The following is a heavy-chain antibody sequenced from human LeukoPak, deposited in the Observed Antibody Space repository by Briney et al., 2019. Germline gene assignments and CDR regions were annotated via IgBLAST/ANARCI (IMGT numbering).Heavy chain of an antibody. J-gene: IGHJ4*02. D-gene: IGHD3-16*01. V-gene: IGHV3-53*01. Sequence: PGGSLRLSCAASGFTVSSNYMSWVRQAPGKGLEWVSVIYSGGSTYYADSVKGRFTISRDNAKNSLYLQMNSLRAEDTAVYYCARDGLGLLPRAYYFDYWGQGTLVTVSS. CDR1: GFTVSSNY. CDR2: IYSGGST. CDR3: ARDGLGLLPRAYYFDY.